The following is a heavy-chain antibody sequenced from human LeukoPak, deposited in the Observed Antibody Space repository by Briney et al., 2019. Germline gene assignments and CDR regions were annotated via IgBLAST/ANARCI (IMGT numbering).Heavy chain of an antibody. CDR3: AKDLDDPEAFDI. J-gene: IGHJ3*02. CDR1: GFTFSSYG. CDR2: IWYDGSNK. V-gene: IGHV3-33*06. D-gene: IGHD1-14*01. Sequence: GGSLRLSCAASGFTFSSYGMHWVRQAPGKGLEWVAVIWYDGSNKYYADSVKGRFTISRDNSKNTLYLQMNSLRAEDTAVYYRAKDLDDPEAFDIWGQGTMVTVSS.